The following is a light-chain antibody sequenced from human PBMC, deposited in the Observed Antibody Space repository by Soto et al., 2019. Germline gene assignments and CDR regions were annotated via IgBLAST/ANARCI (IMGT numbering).Light chain of an antibody. CDR3: LLDFSYFWA. Sequence: DIQMNQSPSSLSASLGDRVTITCQASQDISKYLHWYQQRPGKAPILVIYDASNLEAGAPSRFSGGGSGTSFTLTISSLQPEDFATYYCLLDFSYFWAFGQGTKVEIK. V-gene: IGKV1-33*01. CDR1: QDISKY. J-gene: IGKJ1*01. CDR2: DAS.